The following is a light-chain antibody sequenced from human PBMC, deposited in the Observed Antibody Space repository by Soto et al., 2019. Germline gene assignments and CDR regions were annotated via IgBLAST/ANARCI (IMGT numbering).Light chain of an antibody. Sequence: EIVLTQSPGTLSLSPGERATLSCRASQSVSSTYLAWYQQKPGQAPRLLIYGASIRATGVPDRFSGSGSGTDFTLTISRLGPEDFAVYYCQQYGSSPYTFGQGTKLEIK. CDR3: QQYGSSPYT. V-gene: IGKV3-20*01. CDR1: QSVSSTY. J-gene: IGKJ2*01. CDR2: GAS.